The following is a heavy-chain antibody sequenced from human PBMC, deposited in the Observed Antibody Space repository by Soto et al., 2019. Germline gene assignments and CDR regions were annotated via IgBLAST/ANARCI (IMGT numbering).Heavy chain of an antibody. CDR1: GYTFTSYG. J-gene: IGHJ6*02. V-gene: IGHV1-18*04. CDR3: AREGDGYSSSWGNYYYYYGMDV. D-gene: IGHD6-13*01. Sequence: ASVKVSCKASGYTFTSYGISWVRQAPGQGLEWMGWISAYNGNTNYAQKLQGRVTMTTDTSTSTAYMELRSLRSDDTAVYYCAREGDGYSSSWGNYYYYYGMDVWGQGTTGTVSS. CDR2: ISAYNGNT.